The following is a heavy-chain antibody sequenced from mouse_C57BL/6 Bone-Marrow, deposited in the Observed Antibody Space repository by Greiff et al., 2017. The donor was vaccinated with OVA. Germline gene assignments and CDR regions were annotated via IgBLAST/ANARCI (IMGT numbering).Heavy chain of an antibody. Sequence: VKLVESGPGLVQPSQSLSITCTVSGFSLTSYGVHWVRQSPGKGLEWLGVIWSGGSTDYNAAFISRLSISKDNSKSQVFFKMNSLQADDTAIYYCARRELGVYAMDYWGQGTSVTVSS. V-gene: IGHV2-2*01. J-gene: IGHJ4*01. CDR2: IWSGGST. CDR3: ARRELGVYAMDY. CDR1: GFSLTSYG. D-gene: IGHD4-1*01.